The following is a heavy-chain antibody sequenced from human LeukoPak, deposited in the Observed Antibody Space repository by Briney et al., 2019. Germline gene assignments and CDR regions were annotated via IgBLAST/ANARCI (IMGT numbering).Heavy chain of an antibody. CDR2: INPSGGST. J-gene: IGHJ6*03. CDR1: GYTFTSHG. D-gene: IGHD6-6*01. V-gene: IGHV1-46*01. Sequence: ASVKVSCKASGYTFTSHGISWVRQAPGQGLEWMGIINPSGGSTSYAQKFQGRVTMTRDMSTSTVYMELSSLRSEDTAVYYCARDGRSSSSDYYYYMDVWGKGTTVTVSS. CDR3: ARDGRSSSSDYYYYMDV.